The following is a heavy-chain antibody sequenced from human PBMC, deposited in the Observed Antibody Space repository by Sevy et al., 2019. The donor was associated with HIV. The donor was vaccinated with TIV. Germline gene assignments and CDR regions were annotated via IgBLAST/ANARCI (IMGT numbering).Heavy chain of an antibody. CDR2: IYTSGST. CDR1: GGSISSGSYY. D-gene: IGHD3-9*01. Sequence: SETLSLTCTVSGGSISSGSYYWSWIRQPAGKGLEWIGRIYTSGSTNYNPSLKSRVTISVDTSKNQFSLKLSSVTAADTAVYYCARDHYDILTGYYTGAFDIWGQGTMVTVSS. J-gene: IGHJ3*02. CDR3: ARDHYDILTGYYTGAFDI. V-gene: IGHV4-61*02.